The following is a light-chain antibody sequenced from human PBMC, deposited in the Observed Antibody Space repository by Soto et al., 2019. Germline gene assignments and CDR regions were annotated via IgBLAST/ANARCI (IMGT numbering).Light chain of an antibody. CDR3: CSYAGSSTYV. J-gene: IGLJ1*01. V-gene: IGLV2-23*01. Sequence: SAVRRAGSVSGSRGQPNPISCTGTSSDVGSYNLVSWYQQHPGKAPKLMIYEGSKRPSGVSNRLSGSKSGNTASLTISGLQAEDEADYYCCSYAGSSTYVFGTGTKVTVL. CDR1: SSDVGSYNL. CDR2: EGS.